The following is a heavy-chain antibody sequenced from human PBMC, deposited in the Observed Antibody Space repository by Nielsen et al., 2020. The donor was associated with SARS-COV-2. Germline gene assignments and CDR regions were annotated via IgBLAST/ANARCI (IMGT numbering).Heavy chain of an antibody. Sequence: SLKTSCAASGFTFSSYEMNWVRQAPGKGLEWVSYISSSGSTIYYADSVKGRFTITSDNAKNALYLQMNSLRAEDTAVYYCARDSSGGGSYYRFDYWGQGTLVTVSS. J-gene: IGHJ4*02. CDR2: ISSSGSTI. CDR1: GFTFSSYE. V-gene: IGHV3-48*03. D-gene: IGHD1-26*01. CDR3: ARDSSGGGSYYRFDY.